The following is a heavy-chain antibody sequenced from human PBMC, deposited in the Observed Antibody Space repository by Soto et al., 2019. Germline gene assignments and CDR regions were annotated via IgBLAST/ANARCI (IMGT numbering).Heavy chain of an antibody. CDR1: GFTFSSYA. J-gene: IGHJ4*02. CDR2: ISGSGGST. V-gene: IGHV3-23*01. CDR3: AKGPTPFPTVIYFDY. Sequence: EVQLLESGGGLVQPGGSLRLSCAASGFTFSSYAMSWVRQAPGKGLAWVSAISGSGGSTYYADSVKGRFTISRDNSKNTLYLQMNSLRAEDTAVYYCAKGPTPFPTVIYFDYWGQGTLVTVSS. D-gene: IGHD2-15*01.